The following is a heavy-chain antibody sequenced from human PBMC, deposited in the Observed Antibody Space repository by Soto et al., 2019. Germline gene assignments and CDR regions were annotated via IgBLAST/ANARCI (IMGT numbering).Heavy chain of an antibody. CDR2: ISYDGSNK. CDR1: GFTFSSYG. CDR3: AKDPTAVTTFHDAFDI. V-gene: IGHV3-30*18. J-gene: IGHJ3*02. Sequence: GGSLRLSCAASGFTFSSYGMHWVRQAPGKGLEWVAVISYDGSNKYYADSVKGRFTISRDNSKNTLYLQMNSLRAEDTAVYYCAKDPTAVTTFHDAFDIWGQGTMVTVSS. D-gene: IGHD4-17*01.